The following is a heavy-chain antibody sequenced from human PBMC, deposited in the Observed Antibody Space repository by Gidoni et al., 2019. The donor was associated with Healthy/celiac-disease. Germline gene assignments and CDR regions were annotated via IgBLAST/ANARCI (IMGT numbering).Heavy chain of an antibody. CDR3: ATQQWLIGDFDY. CDR1: GGSNSSSSYY. V-gene: IGHV4-39*01. Sequence: QLQLQESGPGLVKPSETLSLPCTVSGGSNSSSSYYWGWIRQPPGKGLEWIGSIYYSGSTYYNPSLKSRVTISVDTSKNQFSLKLSSVTAADTAVYYCATQQWLIGDFDYWGQGTLVTVSS. D-gene: IGHD6-19*01. J-gene: IGHJ4*02. CDR2: IYYSGST.